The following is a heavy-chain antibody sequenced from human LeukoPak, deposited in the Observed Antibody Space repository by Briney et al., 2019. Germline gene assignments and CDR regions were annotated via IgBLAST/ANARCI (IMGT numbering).Heavy chain of an antibody. CDR2: IYGDNAA. CDR1: EINVTTNY. J-gene: IGHJ4*02. V-gene: IGHV3-66*02. D-gene: IGHD3-22*01. Sequence: GGSLRLSCAASEINVTTNYMTWIRQAPGKGLEWVSLIYGDNAAYYAESVRGRFIISRDSLKNTLFLQMNSLRTEDTAVYYCARDRETGTKYETYYYDSSGSAPGYWGQGTLVTVSS. CDR3: ARDRETGTKYETYYYDSSGSAPGY.